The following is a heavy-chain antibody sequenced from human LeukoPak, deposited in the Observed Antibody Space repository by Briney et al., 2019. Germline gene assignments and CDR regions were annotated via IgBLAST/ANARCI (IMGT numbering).Heavy chain of an antibody. Sequence: GGSLRLSCAASGFTFSDYYMSWIRQAPGKGLEWVSYISSSGSTIYYADSVKGRFTISRDNAKNSQYLQMNSLRAEDTAVYYCARAYSSSRPFFDYWGQGTLVTVSS. V-gene: IGHV3-11*04. CDR3: ARAYSSSRPFFDY. J-gene: IGHJ4*02. D-gene: IGHD6-13*01. CDR2: ISSSGSTI. CDR1: GFTFSDYY.